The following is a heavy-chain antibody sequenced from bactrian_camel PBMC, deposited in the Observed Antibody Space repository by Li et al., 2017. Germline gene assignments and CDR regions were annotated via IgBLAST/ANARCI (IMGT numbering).Heavy chain of an antibody. CDR3: AARRVFWDRCQRSEASDFRY. V-gene: IGHV3S54*01. CDR2: IGAGGGDP. CDR1: GNTGSNS. J-gene: IGHJ6*01. Sequence: HVQLVESGGGSVQAGGSRRLSCSVSGNTGSNSMGWFRQAPGKEREGIAGPGKEREAVACIGAGGGDPQYGDSVKGRFTLSQDNAKNTLYLQMDSLKPEDTGMYYCAARRVFWDRCQRSEASDFRYWGQGTQVTVS. D-gene: IGHD4*01.